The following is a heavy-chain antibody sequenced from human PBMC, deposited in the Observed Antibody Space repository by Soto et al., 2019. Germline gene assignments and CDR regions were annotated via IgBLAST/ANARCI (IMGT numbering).Heavy chain of an antibody. CDR2: IIPIFGTA. J-gene: IGHJ3*02. D-gene: IGHD3-10*01. Sequence: ASVKVSCKASGGTFSSYAISWVRQAPGQGLEWMGGIIPIFGTANYAQKFQGRVTITADESTSTAYMELSSLRAEDTAVYYCAKALSESYDAFDIWGQGTMVTVSS. CDR1: GGTFSSYA. V-gene: IGHV1-69*13. CDR3: AKALSESYDAFDI.